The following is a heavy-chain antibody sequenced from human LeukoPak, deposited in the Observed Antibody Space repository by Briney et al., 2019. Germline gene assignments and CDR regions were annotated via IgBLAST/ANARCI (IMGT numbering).Heavy chain of an antibody. D-gene: IGHD3-10*01. Sequence: GGSLRLSCAASEFTFSDYSMNWVRQAPGKGLEWVSSISSSGFYIYYADSVKGRFTISRDNAKNSLYLQMNSLRAEDTAVYYCARSELGYNYYYMDVWGKGTTVTISS. V-gene: IGHV3-21*01. CDR1: EFTFSDYS. J-gene: IGHJ6*03. CDR2: ISSSGFYI. CDR3: ARSELGYNYYYMDV.